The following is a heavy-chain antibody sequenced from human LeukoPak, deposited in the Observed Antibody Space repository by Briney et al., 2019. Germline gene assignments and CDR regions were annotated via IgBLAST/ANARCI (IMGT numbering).Heavy chain of an antibody. CDR3: ARDLISGWSIDY. CDR2: INPSGGST. J-gene: IGHJ4*02. D-gene: IGHD6-19*01. CDR1: GYTFTSYY. V-gene: IGHV1-46*01. Sequence: GASVKASCKASGYTFTSYYMHWVRQAPGQGLEWMGIINPSGGSTSYAQKFQGRVTMTRDTSTSTVYMELSSLRSEDTAVYYCARDLISGWSIDYWGQGTLVTVSS.